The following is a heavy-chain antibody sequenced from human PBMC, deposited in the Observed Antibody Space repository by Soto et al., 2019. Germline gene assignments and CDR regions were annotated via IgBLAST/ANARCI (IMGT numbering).Heavy chain of an antibody. V-gene: IGHV1-18*01. CDR2: ISGYNGVT. D-gene: IGHD3-16*01. J-gene: IGHJ5*02. Sequence: QIQLVQSGAEVKQPGASVKVSCQASGYTFTNYGITWVRQAPGQGLEWMGWISGYNGVTDYAQKFQGRVTMTIDTSTNTSYMDLRSRTSDDTAVYYCAKSGGWCDPWGQGTLVTVSS. CDR1: GYTFTNYG. CDR3: AKSGGWCDP.